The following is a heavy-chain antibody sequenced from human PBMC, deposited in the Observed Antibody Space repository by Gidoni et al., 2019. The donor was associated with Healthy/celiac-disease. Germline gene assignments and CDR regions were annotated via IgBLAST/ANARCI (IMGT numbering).Heavy chain of an antibody. CDR3: ARMRIPPGGSSGWYVDY. Sequence: QVTLKESGPVLVKPTETLTLTCTVSGFSLSNARMGVSWIRQPPGKALEWLAHIFSNDEKSYSTSLKSRLTISKDTSKSQVVLTMTNMDPVDTATYYCARMRIPPGGSSGWYVDYWGQGTLVTVSS. CDR2: IFSNDEK. J-gene: IGHJ4*02. D-gene: IGHD6-19*01. CDR1: GFSLSNARMG. V-gene: IGHV2-26*01.